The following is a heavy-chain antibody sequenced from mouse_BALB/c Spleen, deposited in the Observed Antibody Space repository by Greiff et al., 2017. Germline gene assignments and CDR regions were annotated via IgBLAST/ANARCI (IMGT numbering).Heavy chain of an antibody. D-gene: IGHD1-2*01. Sequence: VHVKQSGAELVKPGASVKLSCTASGFNIKDTYMHWVKQRPEQGLEWIGRIDPANGNTKYDPKFQGKATITADTSSNTAYLQLSSLTSEDTAVYYCARPLIHYYGYFDYWGQGTTLTVSS. CDR2: IDPANGNT. CDR1: GFNIKDTY. CDR3: ARPLIHYYGYFDY. J-gene: IGHJ2*01. V-gene: IGHV14-3*02.